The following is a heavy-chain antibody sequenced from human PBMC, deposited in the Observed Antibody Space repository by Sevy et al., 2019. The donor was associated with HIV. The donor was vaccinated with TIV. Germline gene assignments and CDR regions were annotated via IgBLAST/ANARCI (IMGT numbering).Heavy chain of an antibody. J-gene: IGHJ6*02. D-gene: IGHD2-15*01. CDR2: VYYSGRT. V-gene: IGHV4-59*01. Sequence: SQTLSLTCTVSGDSISGYYWSWIRQPPGKGLEWIGYVYYSGRTNYNPSLRSRVTISQDTSKNQISLKLNSVTAADTAVYYCARAYSDYYYAMDVWGQGTTVSVSS. CDR3: ARAYSDYYYAMDV. CDR1: GDSISGYY.